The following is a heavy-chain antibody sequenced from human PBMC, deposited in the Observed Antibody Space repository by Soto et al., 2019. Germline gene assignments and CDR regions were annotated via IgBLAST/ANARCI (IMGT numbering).Heavy chain of an antibody. CDR3: ARDPFYSNYVTDYGMDV. CDR1: GYTFTSYA. J-gene: IGHJ6*02. D-gene: IGHD4-4*01. Sequence: QVQLVQSGAEEKKPGASVKVSCKASGYTFTSYAMHWVRQAPGQRLEWMGWINAGNGNTKYSQKFQGRVTITRDTSARTAYMELSSLRSEDTAVYYCARDPFYSNYVTDYGMDVWGQGTTVTVSS. CDR2: INAGNGNT. V-gene: IGHV1-3*05.